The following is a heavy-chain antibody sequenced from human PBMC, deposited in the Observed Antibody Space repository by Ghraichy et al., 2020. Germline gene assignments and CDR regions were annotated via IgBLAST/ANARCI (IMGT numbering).Heavy chain of an antibody. Sequence: SETLSLTCTVSGGSISSSSYYWGWIRQPPGKGLEWIGSIYYSGSTYYNPSLKSRVTISVDTSKNQFSLKLSSVTAADTAVYYCARRGVGATLGRAADYWGQGTLVNVSS. V-gene: IGHV4-39*01. CDR2: IYYSGST. CDR3: ARRGVGATLGRAADY. D-gene: IGHD1-26*01. CDR1: GGSISSSSYY. J-gene: IGHJ4*02.